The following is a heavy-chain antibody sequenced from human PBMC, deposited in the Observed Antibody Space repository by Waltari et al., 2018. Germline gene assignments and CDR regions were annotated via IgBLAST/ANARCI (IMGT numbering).Heavy chain of an antibody. CDR1: GFMSSNCW. J-gene: IGHJ6*02. V-gene: IGHV3-74*03. Sequence: EDQMLDCAGGLLQPWDSMRLSCASSGFMSSNCWMNLCRKAPGNGLVWFARISTDERSLTYADSVKGRFIISRDNAKNTLFLQMKRLRAEDTAVYYCLRLAQRTYKSPVPGRHYYYGMDVWCQGTTVTVSS. D-gene: IGHD3-10*01. CDR2: ISTDERSL. CDR3: LRLAQRTYKSPVPGRHYYYGMDV.